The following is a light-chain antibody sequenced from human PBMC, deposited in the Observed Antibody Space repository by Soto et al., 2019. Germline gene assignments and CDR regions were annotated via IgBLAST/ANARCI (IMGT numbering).Light chain of an antibody. CDR3: QQYESYPIT. CDR1: QSISSW. J-gene: IGKJ4*01. V-gene: IGKV1-5*03. CDR2: KAS. Sequence: DSQMTQYPSTLSASVGDRVTITCRASQSISSWLAWYQQKPGKAPKLLISKASTLQSGVPPRFSGSGSGTEFTLTISSLQPDDFATYYCQQYESYPITFGGGTKVEIK.